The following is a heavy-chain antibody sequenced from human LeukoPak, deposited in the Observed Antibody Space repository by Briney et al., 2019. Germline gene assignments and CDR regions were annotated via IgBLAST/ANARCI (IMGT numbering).Heavy chain of an antibody. Sequence: GGSLRLSCAASGFTVSSNYMSWVRQAPGKGLEWVANMNQDGSEKYYVDSVKGRFTISRDNAKNSLSLQMNSLRAEDTAVYYCARDWAHFGYWGQGTLVTVSS. J-gene: IGHJ4*02. D-gene: IGHD3-10*01. CDR2: MNQDGSEK. CDR1: GFTVSSNY. CDR3: ARDWAHFGY. V-gene: IGHV3-7*01.